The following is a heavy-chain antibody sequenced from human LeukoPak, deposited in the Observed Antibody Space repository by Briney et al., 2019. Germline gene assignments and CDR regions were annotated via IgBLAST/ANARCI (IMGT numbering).Heavy chain of an antibody. Sequence: KPSETLSLTCAVYGGSFSGYYWSWIRQPPGKGLEWIGEINHSGSTNYNPSLKSRVTISVDTSKNQFSLKLSSVTAADTAVYYCCYDSSGYLPDYWGQGTLVTVSS. CDR3: CYDSSGYLPDY. CDR2: INHSGST. J-gene: IGHJ4*02. CDR1: GGSFSGYY. D-gene: IGHD3-22*01. V-gene: IGHV4-34*01.